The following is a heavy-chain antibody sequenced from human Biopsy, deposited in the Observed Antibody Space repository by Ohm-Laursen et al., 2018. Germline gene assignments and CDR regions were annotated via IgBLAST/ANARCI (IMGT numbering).Heavy chain of an antibody. V-gene: IGHV2-70*11. CDR1: GFSLSARGMC. J-gene: IGHJ6*02. CDR2: VDWDDYK. D-gene: IGHD6-13*01. CDR3: ARTPILIVSAGLVYRHRRHLQGMDV. Sequence: TQTLTLTCSFSGFSLSARGMCVSWIRQAPGKALEWLACVDWDDYKDYSASLQTKLSISKDTSNDQMVLTVNNVGPADTATYYCARTPILIVSAGLVYRHRRHLQGMDVWGQGIAVTVS.